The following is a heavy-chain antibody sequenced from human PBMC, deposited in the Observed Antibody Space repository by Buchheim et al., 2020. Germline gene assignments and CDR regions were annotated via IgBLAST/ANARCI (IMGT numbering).Heavy chain of an antibody. Sequence: EVQLLESGGGLVQPGGSLRLSCAASGFTFSSYAMTWVRQAPGKGLEWVSAISGGGGSTYSADSVKGRFTISRDNSKNTLYLQMNSLRVEDTAVYYCAKKYYYDSSGYKLDYWGQGTL. D-gene: IGHD3-22*01. CDR3: AKKYYYDSSGYKLDY. CDR2: ISGGGGST. CDR1: GFTFSSYA. J-gene: IGHJ4*02. V-gene: IGHV3-23*01.